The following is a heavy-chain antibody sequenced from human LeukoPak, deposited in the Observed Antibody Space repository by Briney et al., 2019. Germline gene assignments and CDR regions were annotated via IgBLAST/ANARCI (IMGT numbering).Heavy chain of an antibody. CDR3: ARVFISGGGWTLSGMDV. Sequence: PGGSLRLSCAASGFTFSSYAMHWVRQAPGKGLEWVAVISYDGSNKYYADSVKGRFTISRDNSKNTLYLQMNSLRAEDTAVYYCARVFISGGGWTLSGMDVWGQGTTVTVSS. J-gene: IGHJ6*02. CDR1: GFTFSSYA. D-gene: IGHD2-15*01. CDR2: ISYDGSNK. V-gene: IGHV3-30-3*01.